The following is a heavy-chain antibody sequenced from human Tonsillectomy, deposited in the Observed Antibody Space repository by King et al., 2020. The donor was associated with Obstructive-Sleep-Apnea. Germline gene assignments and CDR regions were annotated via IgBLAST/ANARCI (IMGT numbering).Heavy chain of an antibody. D-gene: IGHD4-17*01. V-gene: IGHV4-39*07. J-gene: IGHJ4*02. CDR1: GGSISSTTYY. CDR2: IYYSGST. Sequence: QLQESGPGLVKPSETLSLTCTVSGGSISSTTYYWGWIRQPPGKGLEWIGTIYYSGSTYYNPSLKSRVTISVDTSKNQFSLKLSSVTAADTAVYYCARDGMYYGDYGGGYWGQGTLVTVSS. CDR3: ARDGMYYGDYGGGY.